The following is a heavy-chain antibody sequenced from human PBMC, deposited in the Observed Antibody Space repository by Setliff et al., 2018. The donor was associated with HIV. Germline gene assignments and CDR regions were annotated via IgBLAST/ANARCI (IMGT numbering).Heavy chain of an antibody. CDR3: AKDRATTLLWFGRGYYFDS. CDR1: GFTFSDYG. CDR2: ISYDGGNQ. Sequence: PGGSLRLSCAASGFTFSDYGMHWLRQAPGKGLEWVAVISYDGGNQFHAESVKGRFTISRDNSKNTLYLEMNSLRSEDTAVYYCAKDRATTLLWFGRGYYFDSWGQGTLVTVSS. J-gene: IGHJ4*02. D-gene: IGHD3-10*01. V-gene: IGHV3-30*18.